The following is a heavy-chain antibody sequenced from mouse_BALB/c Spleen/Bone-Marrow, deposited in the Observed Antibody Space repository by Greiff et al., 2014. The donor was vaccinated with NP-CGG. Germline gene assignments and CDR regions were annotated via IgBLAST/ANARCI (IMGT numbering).Heavy chain of an antibody. CDR3: ARSTGYYWYFDV. V-gene: IGHV1-69*02. D-gene: IGHD2-2*01. J-gene: IGHJ1*01. Sequence: VQLQQSGAELVKPGAPVKLSCKASGYTFTSYWMNWVKQRPGRGLEWTGRIDPSDSETHYNQKFKDKATLTVDKSSSTAYIQLSSLTSEDSAVYYCARSTGYYWYFDVWGAGTTVTVSS. CDR1: GYTFTSYW. CDR2: IDPSDSET.